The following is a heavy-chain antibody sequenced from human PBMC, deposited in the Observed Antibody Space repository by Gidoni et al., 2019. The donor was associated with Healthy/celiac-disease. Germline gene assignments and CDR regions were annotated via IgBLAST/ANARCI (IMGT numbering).Heavy chain of an antibody. CDR1: GGSFSGYY. Sequence: QVQLQQWGAGLLKPSETPSLTCAVDGGSFSGYYWSWIRQPPGKGLEWIGEINHSGSTNYNPSLKSRVTISVDTSKNQFSLKLSSVTAADTAVYYCARGRGCSGGSCYSHWGQGTLVTVSS. D-gene: IGHD2-15*01. J-gene: IGHJ4*02. CDR3: ARGRGCSGGSCYSH. CDR2: INHSGST. V-gene: IGHV4-34*01.